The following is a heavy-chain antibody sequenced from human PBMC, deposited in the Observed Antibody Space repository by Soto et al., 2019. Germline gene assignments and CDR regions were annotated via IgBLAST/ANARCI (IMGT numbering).Heavy chain of an antibody. D-gene: IGHD3-10*01. CDR3: ARGGTMVRGVILDYYYYYMDV. CDR1: GGSISSYY. J-gene: IGHJ6*03. CDR2: IYYSGST. V-gene: IGHV4-59*01. Sequence: SETLSLTCTVSGGSISSYYWSWIRQPPGKGLEWIGYIYYSGSTNYNPSLKSRVTISVDTSKNQFSLKLSSVTAADTAVYYCARGGTMVRGVILDYYYYYMDVWGKGTTVTVSS.